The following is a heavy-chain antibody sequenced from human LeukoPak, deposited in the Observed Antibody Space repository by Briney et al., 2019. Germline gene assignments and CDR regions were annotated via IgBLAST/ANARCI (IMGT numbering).Heavy chain of an antibody. CDR1: GFTFSKYW. CDR3: ARDNDRKDDS. CDR2: MNQDGSGK. J-gene: IGHJ5*02. D-gene: IGHD3-16*01. Sequence: GGSLRLSCAASGFTFSKYWMTWVRQAPGKGLEWVANMNQDGSGKYYVDSVKGRFAISRDNAKNSLYLQMNSLRVEDTAVYYCARDNDRKDDSWGQGTLVTVSS. V-gene: IGHV3-7*01.